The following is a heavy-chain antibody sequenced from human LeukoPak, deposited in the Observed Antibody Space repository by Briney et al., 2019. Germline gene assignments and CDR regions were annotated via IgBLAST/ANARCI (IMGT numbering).Heavy chain of an antibody. CDR3: ARDRPRIAAAGRNNWFDP. D-gene: IGHD6-13*01. CDR1: GFTVSGDY. J-gene: IGHJ5*02. Sequence: GGSLRLSCAVSGFTVSGDYMSWVRQAPGKGLEWVSAISGSGGSTYYADSVKGRFTISRDNAKNSLYLQMNSLRAEDTAVYYCARDRPRIAAAGRNNWFDPWGQGTLVTVSS. CDR2: ISGSGGST. V-gene: IGHV3-11*04.